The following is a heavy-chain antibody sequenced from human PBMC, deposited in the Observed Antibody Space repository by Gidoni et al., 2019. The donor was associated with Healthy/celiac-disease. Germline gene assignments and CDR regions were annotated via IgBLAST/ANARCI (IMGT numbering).Heavy chain of an antibody. CDR3: ARRRNSGYDVGGGPFDY. CDR2: IFSNDEK. Sequence: QVTLKESGPVLVKPTETLTLTCTVPGFSLSNARMGVSWIRQPPGKALEWLAHIFSNDEKSYSTSLKSRLTISKDTSKSQVVLTMTNMDPVDTATYYCARRRNSGYDVGGGPFDYWGQGTLVTVSS. V-gene: IGHV2-26*01. D-gene: IGHD5-12*01. J-gene: IGHJ4*02. CDR1: GFSLSNARMG.